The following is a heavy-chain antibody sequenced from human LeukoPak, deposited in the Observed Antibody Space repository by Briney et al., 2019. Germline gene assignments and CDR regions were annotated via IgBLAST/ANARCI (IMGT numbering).Heavy chain of an antibody. V-gene: IGHV3-30*04. Sequence: GSLRLSCAASGFTFNNYAMHWVRQAPGKGLEWVAVISYDGSNKYYTDSVKGRFTISRDNSKNTLYLQMNSLRAEDTAVYYCVEGGAARFDYWGQGTLVAVSS. CDR1: GFTFNNYA. CDR3: VEGGAARFDY. CDR2: ISYDGSNK. D-gene: IGHD5-18*01. J-gene: IGHJ4*02.